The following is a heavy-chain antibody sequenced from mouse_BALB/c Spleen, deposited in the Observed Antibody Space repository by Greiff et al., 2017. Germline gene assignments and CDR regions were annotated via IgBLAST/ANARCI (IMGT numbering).Heavy chain of an antibody. Sequence: EVKLMESGGGLVQPGGSRKISCAASGFTFSSFGMHWVRQAPEKGLEWVAYISSGSSTIYYADTVKGRFTISRDNPKNTLFLQMTSLRSEDTAMYYCARWSSACAMDYWGEGTSVTVSS. CDR3: ARWSSACAMDY. D-gene: IGHD3-1*01. CDR2: ISSGSSTI. V-gene: IGHV5-17*02. CDR1: GFTFSSFG. J-gene: IGHJ4*01.